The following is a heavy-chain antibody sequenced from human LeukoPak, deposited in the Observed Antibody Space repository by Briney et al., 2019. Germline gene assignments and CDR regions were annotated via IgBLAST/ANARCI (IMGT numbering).Heavy chain of an antibody. J-gene: IGHJ4*02. Sequence: ASVKVSCKASGGTFSSYAISWVRQAPGQGLEWMGGIIPIFGTANYAQKFQGRVTITTDESTSTAYMELSSLRSEDTAVYYCASSSMIVVVTLFDYWGQGTLVTVSS. CDR1: GGTFSSYA. V-gene: IGHV1-69*05. D-gene: IGHD3-22*01. CDR3: ASSSMIVVVTLFDY. CDR2: IIPIFGTA.